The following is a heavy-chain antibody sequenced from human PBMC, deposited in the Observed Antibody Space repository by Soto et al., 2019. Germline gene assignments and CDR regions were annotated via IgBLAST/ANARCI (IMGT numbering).Heavy chain of an antibody. CDR1: GGSCSGYY. CDR3: ARGSFTIPLWARTYYFDY. D-gene: IGHD3-9*01. V-gene: IGHV4-34*01. J-gene: IGHJ4*02. CDR2: INHSGST. Sequence: QVQLQQWGAGLLKPSETLSLTCAVYGGSCSGYYWSWIRQPPGKGLEWIGEINHSGSTNYNPSLKSRVTISVDTSKNQFSLKLSSVTAADTAVYYCARGSFTIPLWARTYYFDYWGQGTLVTVSS.